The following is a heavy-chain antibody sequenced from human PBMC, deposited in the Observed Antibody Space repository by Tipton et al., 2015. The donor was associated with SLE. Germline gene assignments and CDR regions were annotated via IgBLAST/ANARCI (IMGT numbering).Heavy chain of an antibody. J-gene: IGHJ5*02. V-gene: IGHV4-38-2*01. CDR1: GYSISSGYY. CDR2: IYHSGST. Sequence: TLSLTCAVSGYSISSGYYWGWIRQPPGKGLEWIGSIYHSGSTYYNPSLKSRVTISVDTSKNQFSLKLRSVTAADTAVYYCARGDYDLGWFDPWGQGTLVTVSS. CDR3: ARGDYDLGWFDP. D-gene: IGHD3-3*01.